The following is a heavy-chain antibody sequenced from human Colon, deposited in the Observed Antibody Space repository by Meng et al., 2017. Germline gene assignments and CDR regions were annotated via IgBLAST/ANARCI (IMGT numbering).Heavy chain of an antibody. CDR2: IYFSGST. CDR3: ARGRGSYSSIDF. CDR1: GGSISSGGYD. J-gene: IGHJ4*02. Sequence: QLRESGPGLVKPSQTLSLTCSVSGGSISSGGYDWSWIRQHPGKGLEWIGYIYFSGSTHYNPSLKSRTTISVDTSKNHFSLNLTSVTAADTAVYYCARGRGSYSSIDFWGQGTLVTVSS. V-gene: IGHV4-31*03. D-gene: IGHD1-26*01.